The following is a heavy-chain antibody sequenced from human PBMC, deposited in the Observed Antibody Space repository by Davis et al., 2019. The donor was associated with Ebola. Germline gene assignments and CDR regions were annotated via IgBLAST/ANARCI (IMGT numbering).Heavy chain of an antibody. J-gene: IGHJ6*02. D-gene: IGHD3-3*01. Sequence: ASVKVSCKASGYTFTSYGISWVRQAPGQGLEWMGWISAYNGNTNYAQKLQGRVTMTTDTSTSTAYMELRSLRSDDTAVYYCARDGKPVTIFEVENYYYYGMDVWGQGTTVTVSS. CDR3: ARDGKPVTIFEVENYYYYGMDV. CDR1: GYTFTSYG. CDR2: ISAYNGNT. V-gene: IGHV1-18*01.